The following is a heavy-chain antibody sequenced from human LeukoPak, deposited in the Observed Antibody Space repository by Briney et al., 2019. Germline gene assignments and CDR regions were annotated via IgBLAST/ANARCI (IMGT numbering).Heavy chain of an antibody. CDR3: ASSRDRGYSYGPPDY. V-gene: IGHV4-59*01. J-gene: IGHJ4*02. CDR2: IYYSGST. CDR1: GGSISSYY. Sequence: SETLSLTCTASGGSISSYYWSWIRQPPGNGLEWIGYIYYSGSTNYNPSLKSRVTISVDTSKNQFSLKLSSVTAADTAVYYCASSRDRGYSYGPPDYWGQGTLVTVSS. D-gene: IGHD5-18*01.